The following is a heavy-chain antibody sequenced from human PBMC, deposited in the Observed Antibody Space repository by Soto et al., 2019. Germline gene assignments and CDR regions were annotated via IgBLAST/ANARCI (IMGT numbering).Heavy chain of an antibody. CDR2: ISAYNGNT. V-gene: IGHV1-18*01. Sequence: QVQLVQSGAEVKKPGASVKVSCKASGYTFTSYGISWVRQAPGQGLEWMGWISAYNGNTNYAQKLQGRVTMTTDTSTSKGYMELRSLRSDDTAVYYFARDWGYCISTSCQAEASNWFDPWGQGTLVTVSS. CDR3: ARDWGYCISTSCQAEASNWFDP. CDR1: GYTFTSYG. J-gene: IGHJ5*02. D-gene: IGHD2-2*01.